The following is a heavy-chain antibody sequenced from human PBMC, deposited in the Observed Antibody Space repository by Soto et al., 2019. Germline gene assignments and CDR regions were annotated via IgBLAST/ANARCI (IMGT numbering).Heavy chain of an antibody. V-gene: IGHV4-59*01. J-gene: IGHJ5*02. Sequence: SETLCLTCTFSGGSISVYYWTWIRQPPGKGLEWIGYTHYSETTNYNPSLKSRVTISVGTSKNQFSLNLNSVTAADTAVYYCAGVKNPPKVPNWVDPWGQGILVTVSS. CDR1: GGSISVYY. CDR2: THYSETT. CDR3: AGVKNPPKVPNWVDP.